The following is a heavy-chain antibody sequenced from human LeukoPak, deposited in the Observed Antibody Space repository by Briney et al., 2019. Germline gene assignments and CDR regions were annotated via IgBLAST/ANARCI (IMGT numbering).Heavy chain of an antibody. CDR1: GFTFSSYW. CDR2: IKEDGSEK. J-gene: IGHJ4*02. Sequence: GGSLRLSCAASGFTFSSYWMSWVRQAPGKGLEWVANIKEDGSEKYYVDSVRGRFTISRDNSKNTQSLQMSSLRAEDTAVYYCAKGGHFSFFDFWGQGAPVTVSS. D-gene: IGHD2-2*01. CDR3: AKGGHFSFFDF. V-gene: IGHV3-7*03.